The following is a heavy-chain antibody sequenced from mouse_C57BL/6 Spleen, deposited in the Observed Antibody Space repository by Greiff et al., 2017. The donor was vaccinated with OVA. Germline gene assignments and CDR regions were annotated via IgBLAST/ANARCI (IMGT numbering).Heavy chain of an antibody. D-gene: IGHD2-5*01. CDR2: IDPSDSYT. V-gene: IGHV1-69*01. CDR3: ARSGYYSNYVFDY. Sequence: QVQLQQPGAELVMPGASVKLSCKASGYTFTSYWMHWVKQRPGQGLEWIGEIDPSDSYTNYNQKFKGKSTLTVDKSSSTAYMQLSSLTSEDSAVYYCARSGYYSNYVFDYWGQGTTLTVSS. J-gene: IGHJ2*01. CDR1: GYTFTSYW.